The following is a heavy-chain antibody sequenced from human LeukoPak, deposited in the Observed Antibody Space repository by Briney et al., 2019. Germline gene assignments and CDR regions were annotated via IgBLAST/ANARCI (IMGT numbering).Heavy chain of an antibody. Sequence: SQTLSLTCAISGDSVFSNSAAWSWIRQSPSRGLEWLGRTFYRSKWYNEYALSVKSRIIINPDTTKNQFSLQLNSVTPEDTAVYYCARGVIATGFDFWGQGTHVAVSS. V-gene: IGHV6-1*01. CDR1: GDSVFSNSAA. J-gene: IGHJ4*02. D-gene: IGHD2-21*01. CDR2: TFYRSKWYN. CDR3: ARGVIATGFDF.